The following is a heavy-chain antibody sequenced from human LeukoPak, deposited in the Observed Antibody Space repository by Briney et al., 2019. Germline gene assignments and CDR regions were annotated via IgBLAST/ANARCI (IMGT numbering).Heavy chain of an antibody. V-gene: IGHV3-66*02. CDR2: IYSGGST. D-gene: IGHD3-3*01. CDR3: ARDSIFGVVTSYFDY. CDR1: GFTVSSNY. Sequence: GVSLRLSCAASGFTVSSNYMSWVRQAPEKGLEWVSVIYSGGSTYYADSVKGRFTISRDNSKNTLCLQMNSLRAEDTAVYYCARDSIFGVVTSYFDYWGQGTLVTVSS. J-gene: IGHJ4*02.